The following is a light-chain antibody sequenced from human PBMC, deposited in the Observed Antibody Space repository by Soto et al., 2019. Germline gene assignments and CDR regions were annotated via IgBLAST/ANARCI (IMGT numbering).Light chain of an antibody. CDR1: QDISSS. CDR3: QQSYVTPWT. J-gene: IGKJ1*01. V-gene: IGKV1-39*01. Sequence: DIQMTQSPSSLSASIGDRVTISCRASQDISSSLNWYQHKSGKAPKLLIYAASGLHSGVPSRFSGSGSGTDFTLTISSLQPEDFATYYCQQSYVTPWTFXQGTKVDIK. CDR2: AAS.